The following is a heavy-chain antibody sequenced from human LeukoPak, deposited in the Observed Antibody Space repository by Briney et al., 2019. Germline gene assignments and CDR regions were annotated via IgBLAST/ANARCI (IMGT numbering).Heavy chain of an antibody. Sequence: GGSLRLSRAASGFDVTSNYMSWVRQAPGKGLEWVSVIYGGGSKYYADSVKGRFLISRDNSKNTLYLQMKNLRAEDTAVYYCASLTFYLDYWGQGALVTVSS. V-gene: IGHV3-66*01. CDR2: IYGGGSK. D-gene: IGHD3-16*01. J-gene: IGHJ4*02. CDR1: GFDVTSNY. CDR3: ASLTFYLDY.